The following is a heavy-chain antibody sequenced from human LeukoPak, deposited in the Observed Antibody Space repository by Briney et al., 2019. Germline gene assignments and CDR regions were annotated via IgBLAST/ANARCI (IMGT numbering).Heavy chain of an antibody. CDR3: ARVLTYYYGSSWFDP. J-gene: IGHJ5*02. CDR2: INPSGGST. CDR1: GYTFTSYY. Sequence: ASVNVSCKASGYTFTSYYMHWVRQAPGQGLEWMGIINPSGGSTSYAQKFQGRVTMTRDTSTSAVYMELSSLRSEDTAVYYCARVLTYYYGSSWFDPWGQGTLVTVSS. D-gene: IGHD3-10*01. V-gene: IGHV1-46*01.